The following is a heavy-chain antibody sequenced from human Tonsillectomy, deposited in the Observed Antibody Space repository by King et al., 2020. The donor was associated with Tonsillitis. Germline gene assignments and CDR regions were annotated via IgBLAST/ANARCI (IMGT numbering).Heavy chain of an antibody. D-gene: IGHD6-19*01. J-gene: IGHJ4*02. CDR3: ASGIAVAVYYFDY. CDR1: GYTFTGYH. V-gene: IGHV1-2*02. CDR2: INPNSGAT. Sequence: VQLVESGAEVKKPGASVKVSCKASGYTFTGYHMHLVRQAPGQGLEGMGWINPNSGATKYAQKFQGRVTMTRDTSISTAYMELSRLRSDDTAVYYCASGIAVAVYYFDYWGQGTLVTVSS.